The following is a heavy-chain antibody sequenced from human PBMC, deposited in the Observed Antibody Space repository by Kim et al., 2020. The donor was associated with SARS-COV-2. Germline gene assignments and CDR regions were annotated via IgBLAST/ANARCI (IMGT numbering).Heavy chain of an antibody. V-gene: IGHV4-59*01. D-gene: IGHD2-15*01. CDR2: IYYSGST. CDR3: ARDTLYCSGGSCYSGGFDP. CDR1: GGSISSYY. Sequence: SETLSLTCTVSGGSISSYYWSWIRQPPGKGLEWIGYIYYSGSTNYNPSLKSRVTISVDTSKNQFSLKLSSMTAADTAVYYCARDTLYCSGGSCYSGGFDPWGQGTLVTVSS. J-gene: IGHJ5*02.